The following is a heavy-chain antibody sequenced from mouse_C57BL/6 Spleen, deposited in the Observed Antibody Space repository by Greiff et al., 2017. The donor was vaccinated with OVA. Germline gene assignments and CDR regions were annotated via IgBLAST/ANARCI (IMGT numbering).Heavy chain of an antibody. J-gene: IGHJ1*03. V-gene: IGHV5-6*01. D-gene: IGHD2-1*01. CDR3: ARIYYGNLYWYFDV. CDR2: ISSGGSYT. CDR1: GFTFSSYG. Sequence: EVQLVESGGDLVKPGGSLKLSCAASGFTFSSYGMSWVRQTPDKRLEWVATISSGGSYTYYPDSVKGRFTIARDNDKNTLYLQMSSLKSEDTAMYYCARIYYGNLYWYFDVWGTGTTVTVSS.